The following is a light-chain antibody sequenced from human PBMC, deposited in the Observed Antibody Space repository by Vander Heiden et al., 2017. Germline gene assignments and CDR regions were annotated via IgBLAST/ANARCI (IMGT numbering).Light chain of an antibody. Sequence: DIQMTQSPPSLSASVGDRVTITCRASQSISSYLNWYQQKPGKAPQLLIYAASNLQSGVPSRFSGSGSGTDFTLTISSLQLEDFATYYCQQSDSTPLYTFGQGTKLEIK. CDR2: AAS. V-gene: IGKV1-39*01. J-gene: IGKJ2*01. CDR1: QSISSY. CDR3: QQSDSTPLYT.